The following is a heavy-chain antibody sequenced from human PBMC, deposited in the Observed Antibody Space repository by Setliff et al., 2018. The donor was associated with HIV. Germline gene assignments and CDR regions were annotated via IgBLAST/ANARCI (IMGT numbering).Heavy chain of an antibody. CDR3: AREFSWSAFYFDS. Sequence: GASVNVSCKASGYTFTTSAISWVRQAPGQELQWMGWSHTYNGNVNYARKFRGRVTMTTDASTNTAFMELSNLRSDDTAIYYCAREFSWSAFYFDSWGQGTQVTVCS. CDR1: GYTFTTSA. V-gene: IGHV1-18*01. D-gene: IGHD2-8*02. J-gene: IGHJ4*02. CDR2: SHTYNGNV.